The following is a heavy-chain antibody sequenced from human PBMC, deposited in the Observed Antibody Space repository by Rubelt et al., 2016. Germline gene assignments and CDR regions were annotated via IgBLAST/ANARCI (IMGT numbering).Heavy chain of an antibody. CDR3: ARDSPQRSYGFDY. D-gene: IGHD5-18*01. J-gene: IGHJ4*02. Sequence: VESGGGVVQPGRSLRLSCAASGFTFSSYWMSWVRQAPGKGLEWVANIKQDGSEKYYVDSVKGRFAISRDNAKNSLYLQMNSLRAEDTAVYYCARDSPQRSYGFDYWGQGTLVTVSS. V-gene: IGHV3-7*01. CDR2: IKQDGSEK. CDR1: GFTFSSYW.